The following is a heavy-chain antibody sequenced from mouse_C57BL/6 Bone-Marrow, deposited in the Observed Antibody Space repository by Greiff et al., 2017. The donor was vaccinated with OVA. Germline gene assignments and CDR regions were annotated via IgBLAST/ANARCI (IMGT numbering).Heavy chain of an antibody. CDR3: ARRDSMATTDWYFDV. J-gene: IGHJ1*03. V-gene: IGHV5-2*03. CDR1: EYEFPSHD. CDR2: INSDGGST. D-gene: IGHD2-2*01. Sequence: EVKVEESGGGLVQPGESLKLSCESNEYEFPSHDMSWVRKTPEKRLELVAAINSDGGSTYYPDTMERRFIISRDNTKKTLYLQMSSLRSEDTALYYCARRDSMATTDWYFDVWGTGTTVTVSS.